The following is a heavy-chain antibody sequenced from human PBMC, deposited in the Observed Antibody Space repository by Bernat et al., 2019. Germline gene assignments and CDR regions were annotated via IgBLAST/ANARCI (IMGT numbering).Heavy chain of an antibody. Sequence: QVQLVESGGGVVQPGRSLRLSCAASGFTFSSYAMHWVRQAPGKGLEWVAVISYDGSNKYYADSVKGRFTISRDNSKNTLYLQMNSLRAEDTAVCYCARGSIPLYSSGWYGYFQHWGQGTLVTVSS. CDR3: ARGSIPLYSSGWYGYFQH. CDR1: GFTFSSYA. J-gene: IGHJ1*01. V-gene: IGHV3-30-3*01. D-gene: IGHD6-19*01. CDR2: ISYDGSNK.